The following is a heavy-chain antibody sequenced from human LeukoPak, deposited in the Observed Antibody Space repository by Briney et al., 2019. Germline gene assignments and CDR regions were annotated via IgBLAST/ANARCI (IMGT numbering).Heavy chain of an antibody. D-gene: IGHD3-10*01. CDR3: ARELGSGSYSGACDY. Sequence: PGRSLRLSCTASGFTFRSYAMHWVRQAPGKGLEWVAVISYDGSNKYYADSVTGRFTISRDNSKNTLYLQMNSLRAEDTAVYYCARELGSGSYSGACDYWGQGTLVTVSS. CDR2: ISYDGSNK. V-gene: IGHV3-30-3*01. CDR1: GFTFRSYA. J-gene: IGHJ4*02.